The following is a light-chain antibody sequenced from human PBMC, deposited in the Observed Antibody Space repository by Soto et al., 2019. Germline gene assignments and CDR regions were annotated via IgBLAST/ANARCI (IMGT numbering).Light chain of an antibody. CDR1: QSVSRY. CDR2: DAS. Sequence: EIVLTQSPGTLSLSPGERATLSCRASQSVSRYLAWYQQKPGQAPRLLIYDASNRATGIPARFSGSGSGTDFTLTISSLEPEDFAVYYCQQRLTWPPITFGQGTRLEIK. J-gene: IGKJ5*01. V-gene: IGKV3-11*01. CDR3: QQRLTWPPIT.